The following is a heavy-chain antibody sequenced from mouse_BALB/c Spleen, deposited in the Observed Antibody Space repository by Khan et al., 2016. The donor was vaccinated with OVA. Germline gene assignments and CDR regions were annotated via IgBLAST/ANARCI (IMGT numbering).Heavy chain of an antibody. V-gene: IGHV5-12*02. Sequence: EVELVESGGVLVQPGGSLKLSCATSGFTFSDYYMCWVRQTPEKRLEWVAYITRDGGSTYYPDTVKGRFTISRDNAKNTLYLQMSRLKSEDTAIYYCARRGDVYSWFTYWGQGTLVTVSA. CDR2: ITRDGGST. CDR1: GFTFSDYY. J-gene: IGHJ3*01. D-gene: IGHD1-1*01. CDR3: ARRGDVYSWFTY.